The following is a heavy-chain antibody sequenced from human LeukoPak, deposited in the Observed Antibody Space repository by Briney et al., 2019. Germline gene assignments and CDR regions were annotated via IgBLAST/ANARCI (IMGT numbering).Heavy chain of an antibody. D-gene: IGHD2-21*02. V-gene: IGHV3-9*01. CDR1: GFTFDDYA. CDR3: AKDKNVVVTPTSAFDI. J-gene: IGHJ3*02. CDR2: ISWNSGSI. Sequence: GRSLRLSCAASGFTFDDYAMHWVRQAPGKGLEWVSGISWNSGSIVYADSVKGRFTISRDNAKNSLYLQMNSLRAEDTALYYCAKDKNVVVTPTSAFDIWGQGTMVTVSS.